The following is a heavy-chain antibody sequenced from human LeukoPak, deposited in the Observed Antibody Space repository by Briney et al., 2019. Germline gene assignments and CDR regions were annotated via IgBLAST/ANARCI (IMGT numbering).Heavy chain of an antibody. V-gene: IGHV1-2*06. J-gene: IGHJ5*02. CDR2: INVNSGGT. D-gene: IGHD3-9*01. Sequence: ASVKVSCKASGYTFTVYSMNWVRQAPGQGLEWMGRINVNSGGTKYTEKFQGRVTMTRDTSISTAYMELGRLRSDDTAVYYCARDWWGNDILTGDNWLDPWGQGTLVTVSS. CDR1: GYTFTVYS. CDR3: ARDWWGNDILTGDNWLDP.